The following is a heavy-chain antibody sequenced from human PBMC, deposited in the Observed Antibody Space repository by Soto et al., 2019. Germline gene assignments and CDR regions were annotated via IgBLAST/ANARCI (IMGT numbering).Heavy chain of an antibody. CDR1: GFTFSGSA. J-gene: IGHJ4*02. CDR2: IRTKPNKYAT. D-gene: IGHD1-26*01. Sequence: HPGGSLRLSCAASGFTFSGSAIHWVRQASGKGLEWIGRIRTKPNKYATGYSGSVKGRFTISRDDSKNTAYLEMNSLKTEDTAVNYCSTHEIVGATGYWAQGTLVTVSS. V-gene: IGHV3-73*01. CDR3: STHEIVGATGY.